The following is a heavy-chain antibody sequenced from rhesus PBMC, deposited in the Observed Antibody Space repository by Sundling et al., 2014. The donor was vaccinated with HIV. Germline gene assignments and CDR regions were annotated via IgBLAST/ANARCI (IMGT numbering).Heavy chain of an antibody. CDR1: GFTFSSYG. V-gene: IGHV3S42*01. Sequence: EVQLVETGGGLVQRGGSLKLSCAGAGFTFSSYGMSWVRQAPGKGLEWVSAINSGGGSTYYADSVKGRFTISRDNSKNTLSLQMNSLRAEDTAVYYCATWGDSLDVWGRGVLVTVSS. CDR2: INSGGGST. D-gene: IGHD1-38*01. CDR3: ATWGDSLDV. J-gene: IGHJ5-2*02.